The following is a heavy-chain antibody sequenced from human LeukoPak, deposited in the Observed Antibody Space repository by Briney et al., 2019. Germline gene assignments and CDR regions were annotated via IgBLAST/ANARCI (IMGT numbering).Heavy chain of an antibody. D-gene: IGHD6-19*01. CDR1: GYTFTGYY. CDR3: ASQGITVTGTGDWFDP. CDR2: ITSNSGGT. Sequence: GASVKVSCKASGYTFTGYYIHWVRQAPGQGLEWMGWITSNSGGTNYAQKFQGRVTMTRDTSISTVYMELSRLRSDDTAVYYCASQGITVTGTGDWFDPWGQGTLVTVSS. J-gene: IGHJ5*02. V-gene: IGHV1-2*02.